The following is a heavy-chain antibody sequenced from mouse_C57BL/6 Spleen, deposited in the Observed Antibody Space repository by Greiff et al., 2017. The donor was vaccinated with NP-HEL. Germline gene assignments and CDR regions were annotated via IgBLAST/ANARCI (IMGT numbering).Heavy chain of an antibody. V-gene: IGHV1-22*01. J-gene: IGHJ2*01. CDR1: GYTFTDYN. CDR2: INPNNGGT. CDR3: ARGNPYFDY. Sequence: EVQLVESGPELVKPGASVKMSCKASGYTFTDYNMHWVKQSHGKSLEWIGYINPNNGGTSYNQKFKGKATLTVNKSSSTAYMELRSLTSEDSAVYYCARGNPYFDYWGQGTTLTVSS.